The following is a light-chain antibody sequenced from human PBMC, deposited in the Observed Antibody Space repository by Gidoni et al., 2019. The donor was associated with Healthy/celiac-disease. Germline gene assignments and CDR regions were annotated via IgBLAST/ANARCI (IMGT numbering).Light chain of an antibody. CDR3: QQYGRT. J-gene: IGKJ3*01. V-gene: IGKV3-20*01. CDR1: QSVSSSY. CDR2: GAS. Sequence: EIVLTQSPCTLSLSPGERATISCRASQSVSSSYLAWYQQKPGQTPRLRIYGASSRATGSPDRFSGSGSGTVFTLTIRRLEPEDFEVYYCQQYGRTFGPGTKVDIK.